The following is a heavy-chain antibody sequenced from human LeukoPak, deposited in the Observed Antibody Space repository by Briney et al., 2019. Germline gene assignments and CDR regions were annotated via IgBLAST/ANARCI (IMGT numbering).Heavy chain of an antibody. CDR3: ARDPGAYFDY. V-gene: IGHV3-74*01. J-gene: IGHJ4*02. CDR1: GFTFTNYW. D-gene: IGHD3-16*01. Sequence: GGSLRLSCAASGFTFTNYWMHWVRQAPGKGLVWVSHINTDGSRTNYADSVKGRFTISRDNAKNTLYLQMSSLRAEDTAVYYCARDPGAYFDYWGQGTLVTVSS. CDR2: INTDGSRT.